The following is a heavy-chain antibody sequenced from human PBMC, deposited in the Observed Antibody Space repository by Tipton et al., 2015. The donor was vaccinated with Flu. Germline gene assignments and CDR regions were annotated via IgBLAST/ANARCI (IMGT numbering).Heavy chain of an antibody. CDR2: INHSGST. V-gene: IGHV4-34*01. CDR1: GGSFSGYY. J-gene: IGHJ4*02. Sequence: TLSLTCAVHGGSFSGYYWSWIRQPPGKGLEWIGEINHSGSTNYNPSLKSRVTISVDTSKNQFSLKLSSVTAADTAVYYCVVLRLLTFYWGQGTLVTVSS. CDR3: VVLRLLTFY. D-gene: IGHD2/OR15-2a*01.